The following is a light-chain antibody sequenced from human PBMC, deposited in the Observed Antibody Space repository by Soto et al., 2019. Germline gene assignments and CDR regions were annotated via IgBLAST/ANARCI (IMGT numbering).Light chain of an antibody. CDR2: GNR. Sequence: QSVLTQPTSVSGAPGPSVTISCTGTNSNLGAGYDVHWYQQLPGEAPKLVVFGNRNRPSGVPERFSGSKSGTAAYRDVTGLQAEDEAYYYGPAYGYRLTAFVFGGGTKLT. CDR1: NSNLGAGYD. V-gene: IGLV1-40*01. CDR3: PAYGYRLTAFV. J-gene: IGLJ3*02.